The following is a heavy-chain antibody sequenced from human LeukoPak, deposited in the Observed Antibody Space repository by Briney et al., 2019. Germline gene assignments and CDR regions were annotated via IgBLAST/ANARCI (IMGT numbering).Heavy chain of an antibody. Sequence: SETLSLTCGVYGGSFSGYYWSWIRQPPGKGLEWIGELKHSGSTNYNPSLKSRVTISVDTSKNQFSLKLSSVTAADTAVYYCARGFPGEQWLRGGYYYMDVWGKGTTVTVSS. CDR3: ARGFPGEQWLRGGYYYMDV. J-gene: IGHJ6*03. D-gene: IGHD6-19*01. V-gene: IGHV4-34*01. CDR1: GGSFSGYY. CDR2: LKHSGST.